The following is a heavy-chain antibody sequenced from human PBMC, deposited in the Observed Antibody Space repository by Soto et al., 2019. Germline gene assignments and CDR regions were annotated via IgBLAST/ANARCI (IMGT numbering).Heavy chain of an antibody. CDR1: GFTFSSYG. CDR2: ISYDGSNK. Sequence: QVQLVESGGGVVQPGRSLRLSCAASGFTFSSYGMHWVRQAPGKGLEWVAVISYDGSNKYYADSVKGRFTISRDNSKNTLYLQMNCLRPEDTAVFYCATTDYDYVWGSYRYGDFDYWGQGTLVTVSS. J-gene: IGHJ4*02. V-gene: IGHV3-30*03. CDR3: ATTDYDYVWGSYRYGDFDY. D-gene: IGHD3-16*02.